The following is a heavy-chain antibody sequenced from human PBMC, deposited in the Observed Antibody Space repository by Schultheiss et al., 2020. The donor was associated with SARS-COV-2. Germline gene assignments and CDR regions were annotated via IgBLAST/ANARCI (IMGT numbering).Heavy chain of an antibody. Sequence: GGSLRLSCAASGFTFSNAWMSWVRQAPGKGLEWVGRIKSKTDGGTTDYAAPVKGRFTISRDNAKNSLYLQMNSLRDEDTALYYCARDPGWHYDLWGRGTLVTVSS. CDR1: GFTFSNAW. CDR3: ARDPGWHYDL. J-gene: IGHJ2*01. CDR2: IKSKTDGGTT. V-gene: IGHV3-15*01.